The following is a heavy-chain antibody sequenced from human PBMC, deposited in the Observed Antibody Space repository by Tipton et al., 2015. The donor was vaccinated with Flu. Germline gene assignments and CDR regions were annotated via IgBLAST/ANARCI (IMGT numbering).Heavy chain of an antibody. V-gene: IGHV3-9*01. J-gene: IGHJ4*02. CDR3: VKDLRLQIAAPGAGLDY. CDR1: GFTFDDYA. CDR2: IGWNSGKV. D-gene: IGHD6-13*01. Sequence: SLRLSCVASGFTFDDYAMHWVRQAPGKGLEWVSGIGWNSGKVGYADSVKGRFTISRDNAKNSLFLQMNSLRPEDTALYYCVKDLRLQIAAPGAGLDYWGQGTLVTVSS.